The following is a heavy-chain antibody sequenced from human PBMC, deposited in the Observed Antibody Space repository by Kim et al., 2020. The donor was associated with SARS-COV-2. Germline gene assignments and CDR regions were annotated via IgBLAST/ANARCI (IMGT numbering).Heavy chain of an antibody. D-gene: IGHD3-10*01. CDR3: AKAVRFGERKPFDY. V-gene: IGHV3-23*01. J-gene: IGHJ4*02. Sequence: ANSVKGRFTISRDNSKSTLYRQMNSLRAVDTAVYYCAKAVRFGERKPFDYWGQGTLVTVSS.